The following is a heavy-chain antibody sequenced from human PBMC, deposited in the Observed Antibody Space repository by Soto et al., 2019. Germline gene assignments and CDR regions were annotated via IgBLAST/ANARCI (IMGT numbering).Heavy chain of an antibody. CDR3: AKGSFGFDY. V-gene: IGHV3-23*01. CDR1: GVTFTSYA. J-gene: IGHJ4*02. CDR2: ISKSGDST. D-gene: IGHD3-10*01. Sequence: GGSLRLSCAASGVTFTSYAMTWVRQVPGEGLQWVSYISKSGDSTYYADSVKGRFTTSRDNSKDTLYLQMNSLRAEDTAIYYCAKGSFGFDYWGQGALVTVST.